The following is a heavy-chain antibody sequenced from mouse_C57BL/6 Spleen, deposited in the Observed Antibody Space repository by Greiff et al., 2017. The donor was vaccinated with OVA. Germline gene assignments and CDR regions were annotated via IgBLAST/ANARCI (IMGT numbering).Heavy chain of an antibody. J-gene: IGHJ1*03. CDR2: INPSSGYT. Sequence: QVQLQQSGAELAKPGASVKLSCKASGYTFTSYWMHWVKQRPGQGMEWIGYINPSSGYTKYNQKFKDKATLTADKSSSTAYMQLSSLTYEDSAVNYCARQEDGSGYVPYWYFDVWGTGTTVTVSS. CDR3: ARQEDGSGYVPYWYFDV. CDR1: GYTFTSYW. D-gene: IGHD3-2*02. V-gene: IGHV1-7*01.